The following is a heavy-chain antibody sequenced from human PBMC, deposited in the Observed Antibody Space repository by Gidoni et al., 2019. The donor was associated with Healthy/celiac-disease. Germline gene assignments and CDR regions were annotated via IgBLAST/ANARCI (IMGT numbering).Heavy chain of an antibody. V-gene: IGHV3-48*04. CDR2: ISSSSSTI. J-gene: IGHJ4*02. CDR1: GFTFSSYS. D-gene: IGHD3-10*01. Sequence: EVQLVESGGGLVQPGGSLRLSCASSGFTFSSYSMNWVRQAPGKGLEWGSYISSSSSTIYYADSVKGRFTISRDNAKNSLYLQMNSLRAEDTAVYYCARRIRREYYFDYWGQGTLVTVSS. CDR3: ARRIRREYYFDY.